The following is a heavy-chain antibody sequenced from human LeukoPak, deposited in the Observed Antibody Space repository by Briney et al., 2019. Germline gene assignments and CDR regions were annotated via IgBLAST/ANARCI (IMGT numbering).Heavy chain of an antibody. CDR3: ARETTAPIGFGEFDYYYYGMDV. Sequence: GGSLRLSCAASGFTVSSNYMSWVRQAPGKGLEWVSVIYSGGSTYYADSVKGRFTISRHNSKNTLYLQMNSLRAEDTAVYYCARETTAPIGFGEFDYYYYGMDVWGQGTTVTVSS. D-gene: IGHD3-10*01. V-gene: IGHV3-53*04. CDR2: IYSGGST. CDR1: GFTVSSNY. J-gene: IGHJ6*02.